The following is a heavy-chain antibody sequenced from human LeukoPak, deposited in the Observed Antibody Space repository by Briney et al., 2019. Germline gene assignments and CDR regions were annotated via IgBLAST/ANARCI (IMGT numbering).Heavy chain of an antibody. V-gene: IGHV3-21*01. CDR3: ASFDY. CDR2: ISSSSSYI. Sequence: GGSLRLSCAASGFTFSSYSMNWVRQAPGKGLEWVSSISSSSSYIYYADSVKGRLTNSRDNAENSLYLQMTSMRAEDTAVYYCASFDYWGQGTLVTVSS. J-gene: IGHJ4*02. CDR1: GFTFSSYS.